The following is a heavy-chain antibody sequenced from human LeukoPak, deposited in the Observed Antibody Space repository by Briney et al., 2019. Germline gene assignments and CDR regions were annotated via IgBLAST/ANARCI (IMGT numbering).Heavy chain of an antibody. V-gene: IGHV4-59*11. Sequence: SETLSLTCTVSGGSISSHYWSWIRQPPGKGLEWIGYIYYSGSTNYNPSLKSRVTISVDTSKNQFSLKLSSVTAADTAVYYCARVIKDYDYVWGSYAWFDPWGQGILVTVSS. D-gene: IGHD3-16*01. CDR3: ARVIKDYDYVWGSYAWFDP. J-gene: IGHJ5*02. CDR1: GGSISSHY. CDR2: IYYSGST.